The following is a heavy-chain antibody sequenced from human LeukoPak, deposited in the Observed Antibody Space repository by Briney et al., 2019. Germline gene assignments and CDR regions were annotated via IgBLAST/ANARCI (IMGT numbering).Heavy chain of an antibody. Sequence: GESLKISCKGSGYSFTSYWMHWVRQAPGKGLVWVSRINSDGSSTSYADSVKGRFTISRDNAKNTLYLQMNSLRAEDTAVYYCARGPGSSIHYYYYYMDVWGKGTTVTVSS. CDR2: INSDGSST. D-gene: IGHD2-15*01. J-gene: IGHJ6*03. CDR1: GYSFTSYW. V-gene: IGHV3-74*01. CDR3: ARGPGSSIHYYYYYMDV.